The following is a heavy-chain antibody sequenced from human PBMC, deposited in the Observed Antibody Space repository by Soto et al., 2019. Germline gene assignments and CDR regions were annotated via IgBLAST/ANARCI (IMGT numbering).Heavy chain of an antibody. CDR2: INPNSGGT. Sequence: RASVKVSCKASGYTFTGYYMHWVRQAPGQGLEWMGWINPNSGGTNYAQKFQGRVTMTRDTSISTAYMELSRLRSDDTAVYYCARDNKPDYGDYWFDPWGQGTLVTVSS. CDR3: ARDNKPDYGDYWFDP. V-gene: IGHV1-2*02. D-gene: IGHD4-17*01. J-gene: IGHJ5*02. CDR1: GYTFTGYY.